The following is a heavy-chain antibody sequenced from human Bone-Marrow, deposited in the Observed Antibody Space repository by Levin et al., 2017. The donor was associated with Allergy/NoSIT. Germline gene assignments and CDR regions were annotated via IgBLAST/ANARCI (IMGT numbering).Heavy chain of an antibody. CDR1: GYTFTSYY. J-gene: IGHJ6*02. CDR3: ARGCSSTSCFYYYYYGMDV. D-gene: IGHD2-2*01. V-gene: IGHV1-46*01. CDR2: INPSGGST. Sequence: GGSLRLSCKASGYTFTSYYMHWVRQAPGQGLEWMGIINPSGGSTSYAQKFQGRVTMTRDTSTSTVYMELSSLRSEDTAVYYCARGCSSTSCFYYYYYGMDVWGQGTTVTVSS.